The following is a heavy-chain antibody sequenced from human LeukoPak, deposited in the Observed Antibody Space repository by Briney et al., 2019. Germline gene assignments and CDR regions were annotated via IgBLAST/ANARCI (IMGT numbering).Heavy chain of an antibody. CDR3: ARGGGSGSYYRYYFDY. CDR1: GFTFSSYG. V-gene: IGHV3-30*03. J-gene: IGHJ4*02. CDR2: VSYDGSNK. D-gene: IGHD3-10*01. Sequence: GRSLRLSCAASGFTFSSYGMHWVRQAPGKGLEWVAVVSYDGSNKYYADSVKGRFTISRDNSKNTLYLQMNSLRAEDTAVYYCARGGGSGSYYRYYFDYWGQGTLVTVSS.